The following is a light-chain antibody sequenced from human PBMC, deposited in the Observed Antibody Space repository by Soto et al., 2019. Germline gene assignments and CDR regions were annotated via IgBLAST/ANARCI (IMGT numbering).Light chain of an antibody. J-gene: IGKJ1*01. CDR1: QSISSY. CDR2: KAS. CDR3: QQYNSYSRT. Sequence: DIQMTQSPSSLSATVGHRVTITCRASQSISSYLHWYQQKPGKAPKLLIYKASSLESGVPSRFSGSGSGTEFTLTISSLQPDDFATYYCQQYNSYSRTFGQGTKVDIK. V-gene: IGKV1-5*03.